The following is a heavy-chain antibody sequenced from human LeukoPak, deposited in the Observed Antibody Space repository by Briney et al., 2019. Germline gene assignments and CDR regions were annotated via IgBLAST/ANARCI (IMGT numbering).Heavy chain of an antibody. CDR3: ARSAAAGTMVS. V-gene: IGHV4-30-2*01. Sequence: SSQTLSLTCAVSGGSISSGGYSWSWIWQPPGKGLEWIGYTYHSGSTYYNPSLKSRVTISVDRSKNQFSLKLSSVTAADTAVYYCARSAAAGTMVSWGQGTMVTVSS. J-gene: IGHJ3*01. CDR2: TYHSGST. D-gene: IGHD6-13*01. CDR1: GGSISSGGYS.